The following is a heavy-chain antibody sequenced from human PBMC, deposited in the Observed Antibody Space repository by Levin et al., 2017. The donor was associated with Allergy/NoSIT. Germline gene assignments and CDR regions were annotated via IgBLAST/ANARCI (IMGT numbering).Heavy chain of an antibody. D-gene: IGHD6-19*01. CDR2: MGWNSGSI. CDR3: AKASYISVAAYFDY. CDR1: GFTFDDYA. J-gene: IGHJ4*02. Sequence: SLKISCAASGFTFDDYAMHWVRQAPGKGLEWVSGMGWNSGSIGYADSVKGRFTISRDNAKNSLYLQMNSLRAEDTALYYCAKASYISVAAYFDYWGQGTLVTVSS. V-gene: IGHV3-9*01.